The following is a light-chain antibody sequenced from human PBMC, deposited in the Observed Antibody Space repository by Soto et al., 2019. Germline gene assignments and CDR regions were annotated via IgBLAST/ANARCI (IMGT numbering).Light chain of an antibody. CDR3: QQYGTSPIT. CDR2: GAS. J-gene: IGKJ5*01. Sequence: ETVLTQSPGTLSLSPGERATLSCRASLSVSSSLAWYQQKPGQAPRLLIYGASSRATGIPDRFSGSGSGTDFTLTLNRTEPEDFAVFYCQQYGTSPITFGQGTRLEIK. CDR1: LSVSSS. V-gene: IGKV3-20*01.